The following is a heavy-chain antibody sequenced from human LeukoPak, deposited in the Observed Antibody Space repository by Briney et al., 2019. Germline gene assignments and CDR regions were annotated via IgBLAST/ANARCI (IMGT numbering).Heavy chain of an antibody. CDR1: GGSISSSSYY. V-gene: IGHV4-39*07. CDR3: ARDVSPPYYDILTGDEGDY. CDR2: IYYSGST. J-gene: IGHJ4*02. Sequence: SETLSLTCTVSGGSISSSSYYWGWIRQPPGKGLEWIGSIYYSGSTYYNPSLKSRVTISVDTSKNQFSLKLSSVTAADTAVYYCARDVSPPYYDILTGDEGDYWGQGTLVTVSS. D-gene: IGHD3-9*01.